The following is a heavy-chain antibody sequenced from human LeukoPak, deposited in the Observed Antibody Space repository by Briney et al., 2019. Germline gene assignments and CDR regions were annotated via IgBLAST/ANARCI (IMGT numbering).Heavy chain of an antibody. CDR3: ATQAYALFDY. V-gene: IGHV3-7*03. D-gene: IGHD2-2*01. Sequence: GGSLRLSCVASGFSFSSYWMSWLRQAPGKGLEWVANIKGDGSDTYYADSVRGRFTISRDNAKKSLYLQMSSLRAEDTAVYYCATQAYALFDYWGQGTLVTVSS. CDR1: GFSFSSYW. CDR2: IKGDGSDT. J-gene: IGHJ4*02.